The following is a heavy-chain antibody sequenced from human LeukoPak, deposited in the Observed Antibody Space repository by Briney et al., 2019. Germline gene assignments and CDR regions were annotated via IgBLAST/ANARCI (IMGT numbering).Heavy chain of an antibody. D-gene: IGHD1-26*01. CDR1: GGSISSGDYY. Sequence: SETLSLTCTVSGGSISSGDYYWSWIRQPPGKGLEWIGYIYYSGSTYYNPSPKSRVTISVDTSKNQFSLKLSSVTAADTAVYYCAGVGATVFDYWGQGTLVTVSS. CDR3: AGVGATVFDY. J-gene: IGHJ4*02. V-gene: IGHV4-30-4*08. CDR2: IYYSGST.